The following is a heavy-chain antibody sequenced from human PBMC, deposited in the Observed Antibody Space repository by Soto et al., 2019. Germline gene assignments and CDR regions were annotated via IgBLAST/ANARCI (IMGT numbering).Heavy chain of an antibody. D-gene: IGHD6-19*01. CDR3: ATDRGSSGWYDY. Sequence: ASVKVSCKVSGYTLTELSMHWVRQAPGKGLEWMGGFDPEDGETIYAQKFQGRVTMTEDTSTDTAYMELSSLRSEDTAVYYCATDRGSSGWYDYWGQGTLVTVSS. CDR1: GYTLTELS. J-gene: IGHJ4*02. CDR2: FDPEDGET. V-gene: IGHV1-24*01.